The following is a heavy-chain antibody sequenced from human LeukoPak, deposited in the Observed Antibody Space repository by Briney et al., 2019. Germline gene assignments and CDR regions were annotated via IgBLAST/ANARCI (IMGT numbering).Heavy chain of an antibody. V-gene: IGHV3-7*01. J-gene: IGHJ4*02. Sequence: GGSLRLSCAASGFTFSSYWMSWVRQAPGKGLEWVANIKQDGSEKYYVDSVKGRFTISRDNAKNSLYLQMNSLRAEDTAVYYCVSRYCSSTSCYRIRFFDYWGQGTLVTVSS. D-gene: IGHD2-2*02. CDR2: IKQDGSEK. CDR3: VSRYCSSTSCYRIRFFDY. CDR1: GFTFSSYW.